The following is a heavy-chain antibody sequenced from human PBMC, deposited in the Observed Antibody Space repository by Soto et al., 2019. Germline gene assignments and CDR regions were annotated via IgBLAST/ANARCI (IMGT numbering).Heavy chain of an antibody. Sequence: ASVKVSCKASGYTFTSYGISWLRQAPGQGLEWMGWISAYNGNTNYAQKLQGRVTMTTDTSTSTAYMELRSLRSDDTAVYYCARVSDIVVVVAATNYFDYWGQGTLVTVSS. CDR1: GYTFTSYG. V-gene: IGHV1-18*01. J-gene: IGHJ4*02. CDR2: ISAYNGNT. D-gene: IGHD2-15*01. CDR3: ARVSDIVVVVAATNYFDY.